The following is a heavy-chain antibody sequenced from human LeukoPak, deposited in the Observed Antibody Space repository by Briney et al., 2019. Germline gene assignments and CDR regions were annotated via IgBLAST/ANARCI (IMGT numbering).Heavy chain of an antibody. CDR3: ASGIAAAAY. J-gene: IGHJ4*02. CDR2: IYYSGST. V-gene: IGHV4-30-4*01. Sequence: PSETLSLTCAVSGGSISSGGYYWSWIRQPPGKGLEWIGYIYYSGSTYYNPSLKSRVTISVDTSKNQFSLKLSSVTAADTAVYYCASGIAAAAYWGQGTLVTVSS. D-gene: IGHD6-13*01. CDR1: GGSISSGGYY.